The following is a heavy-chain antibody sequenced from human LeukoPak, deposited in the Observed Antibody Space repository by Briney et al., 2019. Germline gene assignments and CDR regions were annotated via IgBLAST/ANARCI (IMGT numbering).Heavy chain of an antibody. V-gene: IGHV3-21*01. J-gene: IGHJ4*02. CDR1: GFTFSSYS. Sequence: GGSLRLSCAASGFTFSSYSMNWVRQAPGKGLEWVSSISSSSYIYYADSVKGRFTISRDNAKNSLYLQTNSLRAEDTAVYYCARGAPAFMYPPDYWGQGTLVTVSS. CDR2: ISSSSYI. D-gene: IGHD2-2*01. CDR3: ARGAPAFMYPPDY.